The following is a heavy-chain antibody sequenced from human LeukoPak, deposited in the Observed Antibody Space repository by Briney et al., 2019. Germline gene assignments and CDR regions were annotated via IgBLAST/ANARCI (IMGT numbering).Heavy chain of an antibody. CDR1: GGSISSYY. V-gene: IGHV4-4*07. J-gene: IGHJ4*02. D-gene: IGHD4-17*01. CDR3: ARDTARGGYGDDYFDS. CDR2: IYTSGST. Sequence: PSETLSLTCTVSGGSISSYYWSWIRQPAGKGLEWIGRIYTSGSTNYNPSLKSRVTMSVDTSKNQFSLKVNSVTAAETAVYYCARDTARGGYGDDYFDSWGQGILVTVSS.